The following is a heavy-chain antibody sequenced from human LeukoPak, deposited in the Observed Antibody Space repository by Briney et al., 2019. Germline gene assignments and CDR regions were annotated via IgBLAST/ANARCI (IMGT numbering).Heavy chain of an antibody. CDR2: ISAYNGYT. Sequence: ASVKVSCKTSCYSFLNYGISWVRQVPGQGLEWMGWISAYNGYTYLAERLQGRATLATDTSTSTAYMELRNLRSDDTAVYYCARESPRRAVTGMDYWGQGTLVTVSS. J-gene: IGHJ4*02. D-gene: IGHD6-19*01. V-gene: IGHV1-18*01. CDR1: CYSFLNYG. CDR3: ARESPRRAVTGMDY.